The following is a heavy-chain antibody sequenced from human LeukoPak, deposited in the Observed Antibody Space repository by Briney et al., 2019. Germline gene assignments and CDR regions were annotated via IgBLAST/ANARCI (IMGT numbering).Heavy chain of an antibody. D-gene: IGHD6-19*01. Sequence: PSETLSLTCTVSGGSISSGDYYWSWIPQPPGKDLEWNGYIYYTGSTYYNPSLNTRLTISVDTSKNQFSLKLSSVTAADTAVYYCARDAVGGWYPASPYFDSWGQGTLVTVSS. CDR2: IYYTGST. CDR3: ARDAVGGWYPASPYFDS. V-gene: IGHV4-30-4*08. CDR1: GGSISSGDYY. J-gene: IGHJ4*02.